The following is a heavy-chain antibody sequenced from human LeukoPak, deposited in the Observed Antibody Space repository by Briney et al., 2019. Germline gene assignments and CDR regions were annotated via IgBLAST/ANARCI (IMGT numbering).Heavy chain of an antibody. J-gene: IGHJ4*02. CDR3: ARENVSGYYDSSGYSPFDY. CDR1: GFTFSSYS. V-gene: IGHV3-21*01. Sequence: GGSLRLSCAASGFTFSSYSMNWVRQAPGKGLEWVSSISSSSSYIYYADSVKGRFTISRDNAKNSLYLQMNSLRAEDTAVYYCARENVSGYYDSSGYSPFDYWGQRTLVTVSS. D-gene: IGHD3-22*01. CDR2: ISSSSSYI.